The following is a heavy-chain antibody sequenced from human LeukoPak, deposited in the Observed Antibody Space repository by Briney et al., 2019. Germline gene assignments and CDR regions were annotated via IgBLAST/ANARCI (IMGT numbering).Heavy chain of an antibody. CDR1: GGTFSSYA. D-gene: IGHD3-22*01. V-gene: IGHV1-69*05. J-gene: IGHJ4*02. CDR2: IIPIFGTA. Sequence: SVKVSCKASGGTFSSYAISWVRQAPGQGLECMGGIIPIFGTANYAQKFQGRVTITTDESTSTAYMELSSLRSEDTAVYYCARCYYDSSGYYRLDYWGQGTLVTVSS. CDR3: ARCYYDSSGYYRLDY.